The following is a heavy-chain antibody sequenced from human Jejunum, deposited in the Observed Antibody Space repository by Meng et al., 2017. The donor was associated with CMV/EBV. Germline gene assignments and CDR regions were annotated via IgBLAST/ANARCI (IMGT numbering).Heavy chain of an antibody. CDR1: GFTFSSYW. D-gene: IGHD3-16*01. CDR3: ARDPITFLGWDV. J-gene: IGHJ6*02. V-gene: IGHV3-7*01. Sequence: ASGFTFSSYWMRWLRQAPGKGPEWVANIKTDGSDKYYVDSVKGRFTISRDNAKNSLYLQMNSLRDEDTAVYYCARDPITFLGWDVWGRGTTVTVSS. CDR2: IKTDGSDK.